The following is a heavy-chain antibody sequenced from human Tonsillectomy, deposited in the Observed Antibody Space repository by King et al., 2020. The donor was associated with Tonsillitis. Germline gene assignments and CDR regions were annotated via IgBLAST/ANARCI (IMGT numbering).Heavy chain of an antibody. CDR1: GFTFSSYG. V-gene: IGHV3-33*01. D-gene: IGHD2-2*01. Sequence: QLVESGGGVVQPGRSLRLSCAASGFTFSSYGMHWVRQAPGKGLEWVAVIWYDGSNKYYADSVKGRFTISRDNSKNTLYLQMNNLRAEDTAVYYCARDLVGYCSSTSCHHFDYWGQGTLVTVSS. J-gene: IGHJ4*02. CDR3: ARDLVGYCSSTSCHHFDY. CDR2: IWYDGSNK.